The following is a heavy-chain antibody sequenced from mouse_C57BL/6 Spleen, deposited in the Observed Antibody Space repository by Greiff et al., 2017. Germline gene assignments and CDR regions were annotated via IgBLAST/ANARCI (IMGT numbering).Heavy chain of an antibody. J-gene: IGHJ4*01. CDR2: IFPRSGNT. D-gene: IGHD1-1*01. CDR1: GYTFTSYG. Sequence: VQRVESGAELARPGASVKLSCKASGYTFTSYGISWVKQRTGQGLEWIGEIFPRSGNTYYNEKFKGKATLTADKSSSTAYLELRSLTSEDSAVYFCARVPITTVVEGNAMDYWGQGTSVTVSS. V-gene: IGHV1-81*01. CDR3: ARVPITTVVEGNAMDY.